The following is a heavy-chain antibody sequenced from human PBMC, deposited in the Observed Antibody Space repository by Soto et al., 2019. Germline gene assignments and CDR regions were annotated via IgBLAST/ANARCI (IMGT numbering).Heavy chain of an antibody. CDR1: GGSFSGYY. J-gene: IGHJ4*02. CDR3: ASRRGRYQLNFAY. V-gene: IGHV4-34*01. D-gene: IGHD3-16*01. Sequence: SETLSLTCAVYGGSFSGYYWSWIRQPPGKGLEWIGEINHSGSTNYNPSLKSRVTISVDTSKNQFSLKLSSVTAADTAVYYCASRRGRYQLNFAYWGQGPLVTVSS. CDR2: INHSGST.